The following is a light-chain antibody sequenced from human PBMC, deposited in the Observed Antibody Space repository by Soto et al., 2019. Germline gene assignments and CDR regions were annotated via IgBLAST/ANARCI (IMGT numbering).Light chain of an antibody. J-gene: IGKJ2*01. Sequence: EIVLTQSPATLSLSPGERATLSCRASQSVSSYLAWYQQKPGQAPRLLIYDASNRATGIPARFSGSGSGTDFTLTISSLEPEDFAVYYCQLYGSSPMYIFGQGTRLEIK. V-gene: IGKV3-11*01. CDR3: QLYGSSPMYI. CDR1: QSVSSY. CDR2: DAS.